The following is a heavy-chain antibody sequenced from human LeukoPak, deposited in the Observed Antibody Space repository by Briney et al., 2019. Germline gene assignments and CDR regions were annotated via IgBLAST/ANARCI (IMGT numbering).Heavy chain of an antibody. V-gene: IGHV4-59*01. CDR3: ARDGVVAATDDAFDI. Sequence: SETLSLTCTVSGGSISSYYWSWIRQPPGKGLEWIGYIYYSGSTNYNPSLKSRVTISVDTSKNQFSLKLSSVTAADTAVYYCARDGVVAATDDAFDIWGQGTVVTVSS. CDR1: GGSISSYY. D-gene: IGHD2-15*01. J-gene: IGHJ3*02. CDR2: IYYSGST.